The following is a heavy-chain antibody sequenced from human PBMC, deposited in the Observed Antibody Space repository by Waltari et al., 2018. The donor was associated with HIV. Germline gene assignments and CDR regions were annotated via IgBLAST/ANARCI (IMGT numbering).Heavy chain of an antibody. CDR1: GVSDESLKAYS. J-gene: IGHJ3*01. V-gene: IGHV4-34*01. CDR2: THYVGSG. D-gene: IGHD3-22*01. Sequence: QVQLKQWGTGLLKPLETLSLTCSVSGVSDESLKAYSWGWIRHSPGKGLEWIGDTHYVGSGQWNPAFNGRVSITVETSKAQISLTMTSVTAADMGTYYCGRVGLQLWLRRNTFDAWGPGTTVTVSS. CDR3: GRVGLQLWLRRNTFDA.